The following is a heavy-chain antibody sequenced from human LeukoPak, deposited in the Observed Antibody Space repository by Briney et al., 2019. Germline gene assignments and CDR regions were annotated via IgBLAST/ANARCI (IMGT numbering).Heavy chain of an antibody. CDR1: GGSFSDYY. CDR3: ARTRDYYYYYMDV. V-gene: IGHV4-34*01. CDR2: INHSGSTT. Sequence: PSETLSLTCAVYGGSFSDYYWSWIRQSPGKGLEWIGEINHSGSTTNYNPSLKNRATISVDTSKNQFSLKLSSVTAADTAVYYCARTRDYYYYYMDVWGKGTTVTISS. J-gene: IGHJ6*03. D-gene: IGHD3-10*01.